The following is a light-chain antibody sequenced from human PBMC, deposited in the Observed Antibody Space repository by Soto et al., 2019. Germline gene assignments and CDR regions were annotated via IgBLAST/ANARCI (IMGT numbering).Light chain of an antibody. CDR3: QQDDNSPRT. J-gene: IGKJ1*01. Sequence: EIVLTQSPGTLSLSPGERATLSCRASQSVSSSFLAWYQQKPGQAPRLLIYGASSRATGIPDRFSGSGSGTAFTLTISRLEPEDFAVYYCQQDDNSPRTFGQGTKVEIK. V-gene: IGKV3-20*01. CDR1: QSVSSSF. CDR2: GAS.